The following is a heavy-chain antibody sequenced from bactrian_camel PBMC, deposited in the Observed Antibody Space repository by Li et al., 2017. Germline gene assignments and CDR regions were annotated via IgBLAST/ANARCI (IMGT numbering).Heavy chain of an antibody. CDR2: TTMRRGSV. V-gene: IGHV3-3*01. CDR1: GFGYQSTC. D-gene: IGHD1*01. J-gene: IGHJ6*01. Sequence: VQLVESGGGSVQAGGSLTLSCAVTGFGYQSTCMGWFRERPGKEREGVAATTMRRGSVYYRDSVKGRFTISQERAANTVSLQMDNLNPEDTAIYYCAARDQRCGLNIYQLRPTDFAFWGQGTQVTVS. CDR3: AARDQRCGLNIYQLRPTDFAF.